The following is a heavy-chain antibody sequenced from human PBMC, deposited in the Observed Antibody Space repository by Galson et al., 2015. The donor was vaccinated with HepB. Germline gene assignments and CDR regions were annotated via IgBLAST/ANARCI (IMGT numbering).Heavy chain of an antibody. CDR1: GYTFTSYG. J-gene: IGHJ6*02. CDR2: ISAYNGNT. CDR3: ARRTGTNVSYYYYGMDV. D-gene: IGHD1-1*01. V-gene: IGHV1-18*01. Sequence: SVKVSCKASGYTFTSYGISWVRQAPGQGLEWMGWISAYNGNTNYAQKLQGRVTMTTDTSTSTAYMELRSLRSDDTAVYYCARRTGTNVSYYYYGMDVWGQGTTVTVSS.